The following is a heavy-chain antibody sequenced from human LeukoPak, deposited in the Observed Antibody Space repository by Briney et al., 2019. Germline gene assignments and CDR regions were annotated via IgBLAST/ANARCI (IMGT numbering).Heavy chain of an antibody. CDR3: ARDGGRREDY. Sequence: GGSLRLSCAASGFTFSSHWVHWVRQTPGKGLEWVAFIRYDGSDKYYADSVKGRFTISRDNSKNTLYLQMNSLRAEDAAVYYCARDGGRREDYWGQGALVTVSS. V-gene: IGHV3-30*02. D-gene: IGHD2-15*01. CDR1: GFTFSSHW. J-gene: IGHJ4*02. CDR2: IRYDGSDK.